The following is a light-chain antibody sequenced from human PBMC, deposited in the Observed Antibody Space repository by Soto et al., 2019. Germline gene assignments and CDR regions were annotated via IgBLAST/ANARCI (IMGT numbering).Light chain of an antibody. CDR3: QSYDRSLSVV. CDR2: GNN. J-gene: IGLJ2*01. V-gene: IGLV1-40*01. Sequence: QAVVTQAPSVSGAPGQRVTISCTGSSSNIGAGFGVHWYQHLPGTAPKLLIHGNNNRPSGVPDRFSGSKSGTSASLAITGLQAEDEADYYCQSYDRSLSVVFGGGTKVTVL. CDR1: SSNIGAGFG.